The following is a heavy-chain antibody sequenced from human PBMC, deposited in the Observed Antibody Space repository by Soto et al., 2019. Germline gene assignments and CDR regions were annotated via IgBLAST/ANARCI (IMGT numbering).Heavy chain of an antibody. V-gene: IGHV4-39*01. CDR2: IYYSGST. J-gene: IGHJ6*02. CDR3: MVRGVIDYYYYGMDV. Sequence: QLQLQESGPGLVKPSETLSLTCTVSGGSISSSSYYWGWIRQPPGKGLEWIGSIYYSGSTYYNPSLKSRVTISVDTSKNQFSLKLSSVTAADTAVYYCMVRGVIDYYYYGMDVWGQGTTVTVSS. CDR1: GGSISSSSYY. D-gene: IGHD3-10*01.